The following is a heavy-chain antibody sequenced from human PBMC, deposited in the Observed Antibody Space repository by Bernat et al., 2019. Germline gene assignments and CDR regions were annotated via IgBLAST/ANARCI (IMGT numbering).Heavy chain of an antibody. D-gene: IGHD1-26*01. CDR3: ARDVSGSLVEATLWVRVDL. Sequence: QVQLVQSGAEVKKPGASVKVSCKASGYTFTSYGISWVRQAPGQGLEWMGWISAYNGNTNYAQKLQGRVTMTTDTSTSTAYMELRSLRSDDTAVYYWARDVSGSLVEATLWVRVDLWGRGTLVTVSS. CDR2: ISAYNGNT. J-gene: IGHJ2*01. CDR1: GYTFTSYG. V-gene: IGHV1-18*01.